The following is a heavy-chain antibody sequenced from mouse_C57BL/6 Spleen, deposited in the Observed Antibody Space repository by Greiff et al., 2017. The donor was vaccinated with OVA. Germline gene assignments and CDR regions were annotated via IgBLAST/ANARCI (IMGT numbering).Heavy chain of an antibody. J-gene: IGHJ2*01. Sequence: QVQLKQPGAELVRPGSSVKLSCKASGYTFTSYWMDWVKQRPGQGLEWIGNIYPSDSETHYNQKFKDKATLTVDKSSSTAYMQLSSLTSEDSAVYYCASGGGYYFDYWGQGTTLTVSS. CDR2: IYPSDSET. CDR3: ASGGGYYFDY. D-gene: IGHD3-2*02. CDR1: GYTFTSYW. V-gene: IGHV1-61*01.